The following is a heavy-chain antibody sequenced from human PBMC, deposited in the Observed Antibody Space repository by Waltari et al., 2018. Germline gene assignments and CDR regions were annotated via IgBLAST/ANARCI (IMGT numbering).Heavy chain of an antibody. CDR1: GFTFSYYT. Sequence: EVQLVESGGGLVRPGGSLRVSCAASGFTFSYYTMDWVRQAPGKGPEWISFITSDGTHTTYADSVRGRFTISRDNAKNSLFLQINSLRADDTAVYYCARDRRPTLILGSGAFDIWGQGIKVNVSS. CDR3: ARDRRPTLILGSGAFDI. CDR2: ITSDGTHT. D-gene: IGHD3-22*01. J-gene: IGHJ3*02. V-gene: IGHV3-21*01.